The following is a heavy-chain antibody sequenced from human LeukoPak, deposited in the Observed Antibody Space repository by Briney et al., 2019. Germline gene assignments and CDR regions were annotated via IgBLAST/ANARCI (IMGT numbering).Heavy chain of an antibody. CDR1: GDSVSSNSAA. V-gene: IGHV6-1*01. CDR2: TYYRSKWYN. CDR3: AREVDIVVVTAVNFDC. D-gene: IGHD2-21*02. Sequence: SQTLSLTCAIPGDSVSSNSAAWNWIRQSPSRGLEWLGRTYYRSKWYNDYAVSVKSRITISPDTSKNQFSLQLNSVTPEDTAVYYCAREVDIVVVTAVNFDCWGQGTLVTVSS. J-gene: IGHJ4*02.